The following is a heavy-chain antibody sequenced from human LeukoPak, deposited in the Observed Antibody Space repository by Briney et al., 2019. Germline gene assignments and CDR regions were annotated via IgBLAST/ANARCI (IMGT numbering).Heavy chain of an antibody. J-gene: IGHJ4*02. CDR3: AGGPLGSDLYYFDY. Sequence: GGSLRLSCAASGCTFSSYSMNWVRQAPGKGLEWVSYISSSSSTIYYADSVKGRFTISRDNAKNSLYLQMNSLRDEDTAVYYCAGGPLGSDLYYFDYWGQGTLVTVSS. CDR1: GCTFSSYS. CDR2: ISSSSSTI. V-gene: IGHV3-48*02. D-gene: IGHD3-16*01.